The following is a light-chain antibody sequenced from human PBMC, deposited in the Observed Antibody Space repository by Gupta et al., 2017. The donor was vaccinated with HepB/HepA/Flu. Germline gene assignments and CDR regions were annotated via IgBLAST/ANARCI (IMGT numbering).Light chain of an antibody. J-gene: IGKJ4*01. CDR1: QNVVPNF. CDR2: GTS. Sequence: EIVLTQSPGTLSLSPGERATLSCRASQNVVPNFLAWYQHRPGQAPRRIIYGTSNRATGIPDRFNGSGYGKDFTLTSARRETEDSAVYYGQQDGTSPVFGGGTKVEIK. V-gene: IGKV3-20*01. CDR3: QQDGTSPV.